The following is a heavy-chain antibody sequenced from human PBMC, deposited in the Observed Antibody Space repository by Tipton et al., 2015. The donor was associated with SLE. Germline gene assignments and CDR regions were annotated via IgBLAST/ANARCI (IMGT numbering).Heavy chain of an antibody. J-gene: IGHJ4*02. CDR2: ISAYNGNT. CDR1: GYTFTSYG. Sequence: QLVQSGAEVKKPGASVKVSCKASGYTFTSYGISWVRQAPGQGLEWMGWISAYNGNTNYAQKFQGRVTMTRDTSISTAYMELSRLRSDDTAVYYCARGLRFLEWCHFDYWGQGTLVTVSS. V-gene: IGHV1-18*01. D-gene: IGHD3-3*01. CDR3: ARGLRFLEWCHFDY.